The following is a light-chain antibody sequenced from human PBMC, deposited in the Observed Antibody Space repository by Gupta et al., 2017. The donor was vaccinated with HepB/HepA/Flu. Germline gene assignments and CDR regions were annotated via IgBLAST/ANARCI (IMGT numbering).Light chain of an antibody. V-gene: IGKV1-12*01. CDR1: QDISSW. J-gene: IGKJ2*02. CDR3: RQQYSFPSN. CDR2: STS. Sequence: IQMTKSPSSVSASVGDRVTITWRASQDISSWLAWYQQKPGEAPRLLIYSTSTANSGVPSRFSGSGFGIEFTLTISSRQPEESANYYCRQQYSFPSNFGQGTNLEI.